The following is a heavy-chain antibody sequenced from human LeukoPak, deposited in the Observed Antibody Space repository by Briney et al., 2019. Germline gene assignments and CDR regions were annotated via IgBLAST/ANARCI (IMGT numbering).Heavy chain of an antibody. CDR1: GGSISCYY. D-gene: IGHD6-25*01. Sequence: PSGTLSLTCTVSGGSISCYYWSWIRQPPGKGLEWIGYIYYSGSTNYNPSLKSRVTISVDTSKNQFSLKLSSVTAADTAVYYCARVGSGYNPYYFDYWGQGTLVTVSS. J-gene: IGHJ4*02. CDR3: ARVGSGYNPYYFDY. CDR2: IYYSGST. V-gene: IGHV4-59*01.